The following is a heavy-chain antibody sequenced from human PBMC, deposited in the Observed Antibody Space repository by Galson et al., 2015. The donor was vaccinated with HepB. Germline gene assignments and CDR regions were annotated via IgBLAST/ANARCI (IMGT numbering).Heavy chain of an antibody. CDR3: ATEFRAGEVLDY. CDR1: GYTLTEFS. V-gene: IGHV1-24*01. CDR2: FDPEDGET. D-gene: IGHD7-27*01. Sequence: SVKVSCKVSGYTLTEFSMHWVRQAPGKGLEWMGGFDPEDGETIYAQKFQGRVTMTEDTSTDTAYMELSSLRSEDTAVYYCATEFRAGEVLDYWGQGTLVTVSS. J-gene: IGHJ4*02.